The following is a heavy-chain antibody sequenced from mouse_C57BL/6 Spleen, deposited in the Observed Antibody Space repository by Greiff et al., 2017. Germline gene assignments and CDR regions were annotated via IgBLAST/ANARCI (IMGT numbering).Heavy chain of an antibody. Sequence: QVQLQQPGAELVMPGASVKLSCKASGYTFTSSWMHWVKQRPGQGLEWIGEIDPSDSYTNYNQKFKGKSTLTVDKSSSTAYMQLSSLTSEDSAVYYCARSGSTWFAYWGQGTLVTVSA. J-gene: IGHJ3*01. CDR3: ARSGSTWFAY. D-gene: IGHD1-1*01. V-gene: IGHV1-69*01. CDR1: GYTFTSSW. CDR2: IDPSDSYT.